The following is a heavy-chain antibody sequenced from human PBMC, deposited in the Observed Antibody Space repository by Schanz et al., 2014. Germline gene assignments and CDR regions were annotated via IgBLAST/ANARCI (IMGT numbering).Heavy chain of an antibody. Sequence: VQLVESGGGLVQPGGSLRLSCVASGFTFISYDIHWVRQAPGKGLEWVAVIRYDGRNKNFVESVKGRFTISRDNSKNTLYLQMNSLRVEDTAVYYCAKDHAGSDILTALGNWGQGTLVTVSS. D-gene: IGHD3-9*01. J-gene: IGHJ4*02. CDR3: AKDHAGSDILTALGN. V-gene: IGHV3-30*02. CDR1: GFTFISYD. CDR2: IRYDGRNK.